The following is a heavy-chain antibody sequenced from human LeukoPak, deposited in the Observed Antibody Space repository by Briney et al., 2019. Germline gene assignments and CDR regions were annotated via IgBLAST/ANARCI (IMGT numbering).Heavy chain of an antibody. CDR3: ARARSGYSPYYFDY. V-gene: IGHV1-69*05. J-gene: IGHJ4*02. Sequence: ASVKVSCKASGGTFSSYAISWVRQAPGQGLEWMGRIIPIFGTANYAQKFQGRVTITTDESTSTAYMELSSLRSEDTAVYYCARARSGYSPYYFDYWGQGTLVTVSS. CDR1: GGTFSSYA. CDR2: IIPIFGTA. D-gene: IGHD3-3*01.